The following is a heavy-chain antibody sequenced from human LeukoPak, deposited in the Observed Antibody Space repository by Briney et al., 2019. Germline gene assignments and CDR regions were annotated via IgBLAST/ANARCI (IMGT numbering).Heavy chain of an antibody. CDR1: GGSFSGYY. J-gene: IGHJ4*02. CDR3: ARAEDYYDSSGYGY. D-gene: IGHD3-22*01. CDR2: INHSGST. Sequence: PSETLSLTCAVYGGSFSGYYWSWIPQPPGKGLEWIGEINHSGSTNYNPSLKSRVTISVYTSKNQFSLKLSSVTAADTAVYYCARAEDYYDSSGYGYWGQGTLVTVSS. V-gene: IGHV4-34*01.